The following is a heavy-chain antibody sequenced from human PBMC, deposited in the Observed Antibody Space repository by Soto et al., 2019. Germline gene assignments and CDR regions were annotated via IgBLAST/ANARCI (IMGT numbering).Heavy chain of an antibody. D-gene: IGHD2-21*02. CDR2: IKQDGSEK. CDR1: GFTFSRYW. V-gene: IGHV3-7*03. J-gene: IGHJ4*02. CDR3: TRLYCGGDCDFDS. Sequence: PGGSLRLSCAASGFTFSRYWMSWVRQAPGKGLEWVANIKQDGSEKYYVDSVKGRFTISRDNAKNTAYLQMNSLKTEDTAVYYCTRLYCGGDCDFDSWGQGTLVTVSS.